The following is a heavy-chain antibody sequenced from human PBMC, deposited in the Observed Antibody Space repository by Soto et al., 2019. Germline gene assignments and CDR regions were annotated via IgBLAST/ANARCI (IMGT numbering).Heavy chain of an antibody. Sequence: SETLSLTCTVSGGSISSYYWSWIRQPPGKGLEWIGYIYYSGSTNYNPSLKSRVTISVDTSKNQFSLKLSSVTAADTAVYYCAGYGSGSSNWFDPWGQGTLVTVSS. CDR1: GGSISSYY. CDR2: IYYSGST. D-gene: IGHD3-10*01. CDR3: AGYGSGSSNWFDP. J-gene: IGHJ5*02. V-gene: IGHV4-59*01.